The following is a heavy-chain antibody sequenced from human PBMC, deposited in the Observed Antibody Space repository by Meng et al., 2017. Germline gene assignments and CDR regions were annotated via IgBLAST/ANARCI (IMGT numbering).Heavy chain of an antibody. CDR2: INHSGST. CDR1: GGSFSGYY. D-gene: IGHD2-15*01. Sequence: QVQLQQWGAGLLKPSETLSLTCAVYGGSFSGYYWSGIRQPPGKGLEWIGEINHSGSTNYHPSLNSRVTISVDTSKNQFSLKLSSVTAADTAVYYCARFYCSGGSCRDYWGQGTLVTVSS. CDR3: ARFYCSGGSCRDY. V-gene: IGHV4-34*01. J-gene: IGHJ4*02.